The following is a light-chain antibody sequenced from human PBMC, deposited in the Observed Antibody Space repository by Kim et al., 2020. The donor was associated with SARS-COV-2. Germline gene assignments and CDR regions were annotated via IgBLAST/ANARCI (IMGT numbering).Light chain of an antibody. Sequence: DIQMTQSPSTLSASVGERVTITCRASQSISDWLAWYQQQPGKAPKLLIYKVSSLERGVPSRFSGSGSGTEFTLTISSLQPDDFATYYCQQYNSYSRAFGPGTKVEIK. CDR2: KVS. CDR1: QSISDW. V-gene: IGKV1-5*03. J-gene: IGKJ1*01. CDR3: QQYNSYSRA.